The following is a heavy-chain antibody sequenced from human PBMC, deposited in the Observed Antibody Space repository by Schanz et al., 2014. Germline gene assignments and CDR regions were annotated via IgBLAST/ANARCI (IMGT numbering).Heavy chain of an antibody. CDR3: ARDAVALVPEYFMDV. Sequence: MQLLESGGGLAQPGGSLRLSCATSGFTFSRFGMHWVRQAPGKGPEWVALVWSDGNTKYYVDSVKGRFTISRDNSMNTLHLQMDGLRVEDTAVYYCARDAVALVPEYFMDVWGKGTPVTVSS. D-gene: IGHD2-15*01. V-gene: IGHV3-33*01. CDR1: GFTFSRFG. J-gene: IGHJ6*03. CDR2: VWSDGNTK.